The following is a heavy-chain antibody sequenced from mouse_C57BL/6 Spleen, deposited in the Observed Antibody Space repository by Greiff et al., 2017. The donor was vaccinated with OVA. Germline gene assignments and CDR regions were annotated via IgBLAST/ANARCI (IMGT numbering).Heavy chain of an antibody. J-gene: IGHJ4*01. CDR3: ARYGAYAMDY. Sequence: EVQLVESGGGLVQPGGSLSLSCAASGFTFTDYYMSWVRQPPGKALEWLGFIRNKATGYTTEYSASVKGRFTISRDNSQSILYLQMNALRAEDSATYYCARYGAYAMDYWGQGTSVTVSS. CDR1: GFTFTDYY. V-gene: IGHV7-3*01. CDR2: IRNKATGYTT.